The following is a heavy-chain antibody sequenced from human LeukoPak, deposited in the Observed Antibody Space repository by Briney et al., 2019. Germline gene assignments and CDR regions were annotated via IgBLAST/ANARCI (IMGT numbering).Heavy chain of an antibody. J-gene: IGHJ4*01. Sequence: PGGSLRLSCAASGFTFSSYSMNWVRQAPGKGLEWVSYISSSSSTIYYADSVKGRFTISRDNAKNSLYLQMNSLRAEDAAVYYCARDGTAPGLYFDLWGQGTLVTVSS. CDR2: ISSSSSTI. CDR1: GFTFSSYS. V-gene: IGHV3-48*01. D-gene: IGHD6-13*01. CDR3: ARDGTAPGLYFDL.